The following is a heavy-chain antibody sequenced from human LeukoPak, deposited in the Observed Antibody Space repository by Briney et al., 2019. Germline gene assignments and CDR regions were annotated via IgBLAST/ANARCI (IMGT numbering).Heavy chain of an antibody. CDR2: ISSSGTYI. D-gene: IGHD2-15*01. J-gene: IGHJ4*02. V-gene: IGHV3-21*01. CDR3: ARDPGRSGGSCYSDY. CDR1: GFTFGSFS. Sequence: GGSLRLSCAASGFTFGSFSMTWVRQAPGKGLEWVSTISSSGTYIYYADSVKGGFTISRDNAKNSLYLQMNSLRAEDTAVYYCARDPGRSGGSCYSDYWGQGTLVTVSS.